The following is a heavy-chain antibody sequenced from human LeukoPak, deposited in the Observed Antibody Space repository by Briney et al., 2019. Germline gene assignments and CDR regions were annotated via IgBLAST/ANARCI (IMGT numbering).Heavy chain of an antibody. Sequence: GGSLRLSCAASGFTLSSYAMSWVRQAPGKGLEWVSAIGGSGGSTYYADSVKGRFTISRDNSKNTLYLQMNSLRAEDTAVYYCAKERALTGTAYLRYFDYWGQGTLVTVSS. CDR1: GFTLSSYA. CDR3: AKERALTGTAYLRYFDY. V-gene: IGHV3-23*01. CDR2: IGGSGGST. J-gene: IGHJ4*02. D-gene: IGHD1-7*01.